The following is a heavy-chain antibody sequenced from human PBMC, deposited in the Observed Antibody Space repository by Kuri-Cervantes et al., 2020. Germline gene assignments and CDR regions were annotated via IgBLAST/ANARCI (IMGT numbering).Heavy chain of an antibody. CDR1: GFTFSSYA. CDR3: ARGEVVTATAY. D-gene: IGHD2-21*02. Sequence: GESLKISCAASGFTFSSYAMSWVRQAPGKGLEWVSVIYSGGDTYYADSVKGRFTISRDNAKNSLYLQMNSLRAEDTAVYYCARGEVVTATAYWGQGTLVTVSS. J-gene: IGHJ4*02. CDR2: IYSGGDT. V-gene: IGHV3-66*01.